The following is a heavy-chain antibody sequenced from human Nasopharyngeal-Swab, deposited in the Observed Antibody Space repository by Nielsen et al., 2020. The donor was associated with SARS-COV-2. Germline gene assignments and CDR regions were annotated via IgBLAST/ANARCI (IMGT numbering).Heavy chain of an antibody. CDR1: GFTFGDYA. Sequence: GQSLKISCTTSGFTFGDYAMSWFRQALGKGLEWVGFLRSKTYGGAPEYAASVKGRFIISRDGADSLAYLQMNSLETEDTGVYYCARSVGSFYGQGAFDIWGQGTMVTVSS. CDR3: ARSVGSFYGQGAFDI. V-gene: IGHV3-49*01. J-gene: IGHJ3*02. CDR2: LRSKTYGGAP. D-gene: IGHD1-26*01.